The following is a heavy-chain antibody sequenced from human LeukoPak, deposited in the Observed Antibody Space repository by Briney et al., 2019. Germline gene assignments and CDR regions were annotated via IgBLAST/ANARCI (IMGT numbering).Heavy chain of an antibody. Sequence: GGSLRLSCAASGFTFSDYYMTWIRQAPGKRLEWVSYISITSGFTKYADSVKGRFTISKDNAKNSLYLQMNSLRVEDTAVYYCARDVRQLITWGQGTLVTVSS. CDR1: GFTFSDYY. CDR2: ISITSGFT. V-gene: IGHV3-11*06. CDR3: ARDVRQLIT. D-gene: IGHD6-13*01. J-gene: IGHJ5*02.